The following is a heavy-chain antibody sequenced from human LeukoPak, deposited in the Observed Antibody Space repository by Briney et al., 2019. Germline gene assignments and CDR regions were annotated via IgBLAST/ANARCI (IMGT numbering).Heavy chain of an antibody. Sequence: GGSLRLSCAASAFTFSSYAMSWVRQAPGKGLEWVSAISGSGGSTYYADSVKGRFTISRDNSKNTLYLQMNSLRAEDTAVYYCAKTTIFPNWFDPWGQGTLVTVSS. J-gene: IGHJ5*02. CDR2: ISGSGGST. V-gene: IGHV3-23*01. D-gene: IGHD3-3*01. CDR3: AKTTIFPNWFDP. CDR1: AFTFSSYA.